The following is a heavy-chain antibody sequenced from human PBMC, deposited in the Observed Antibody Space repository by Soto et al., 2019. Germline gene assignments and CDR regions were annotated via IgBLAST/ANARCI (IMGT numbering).Heavy chain of an antibody. CDR3: ARVPRQLDPNLCFHP. Sequence: RSLTCTGPCGSIGSGGYYWSWILQPPGKGLEWIGYIYYSGNTYYNPSLKRRLTISLDTSKNQFSLNLSSVTAADTAVYFCARVPRQLDPNLCFHPWGQGTLGIVSS. D-gene: IGHD3-10*02. CDR2: IYYSGNT. J-gene: IGHJ5*02. CDR1: CGSIGSGGYY. V-gene: IGHV4-30-4*01.